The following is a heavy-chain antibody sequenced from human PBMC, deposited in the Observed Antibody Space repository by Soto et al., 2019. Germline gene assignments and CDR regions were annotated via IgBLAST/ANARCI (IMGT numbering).Heavy chain of an antibody. Sequence: GGSLRLSCETSGFTFNNAWMTWVRQSPGKGLEWVGRIKSNAEDGKTDYAAPVTGRFTLSRDDSKNTVYLQMNSLKTEDTALYYCTTDYYFKRGYFEYWGQGTPVTVSS. J-gene: IGHJ4*02. CDR3: TTDYYFKRGYFEY. CDR1: GFTFNNAW. D-gene: IGHD3-22*01. V-gene: IGHV3-15*01. CDR2: IKSNAEDGKT.